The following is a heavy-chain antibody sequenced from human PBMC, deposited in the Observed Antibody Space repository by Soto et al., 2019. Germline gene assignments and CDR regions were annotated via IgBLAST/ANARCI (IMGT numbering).Heavy chain of an antibody. D-gene: IGHD6-13*01. Sequence: EGQLVESGGGLVQPGGSLRLSCAASGFTFSSYSMNWVRQAPGKGLEWVSYISSSSSTIYYADSVKGRFTISRDNAKNSLYLQMNSLRAEDTAVYYCARHPERIAQIGWFAPWGQGTLVTVSS. J-gene: IGHJ5*02. V-gene: IGHV3-48*01. CDR3: ARHPERIAQIGWFAP. CDR2: ISSSSSTI. CDR1: GFTFSSYS.